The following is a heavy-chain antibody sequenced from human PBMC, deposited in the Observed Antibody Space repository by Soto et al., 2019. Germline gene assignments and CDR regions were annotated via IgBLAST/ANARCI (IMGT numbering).Heavy chain of an antibody. CDR3: ARRSPLKYSSSWYGDY. CDR2: IYYSGST. CDR1: GGSISSGDYY. Sequence: QVQLQESGPGLVKPSQTLSLTCTVSGGSISSGDYYWSWIRQPPGKGLEWIGYIYYSGSTYYNPSLKSRVTISVDTSKNQFSLKLSSVTAADTAVYYCARRSPLKYSSSWYGDYWGQGTLVTVSS. D-gene: IGHD6-13*01. J-gene: IGHJ4*02. V-gene: IGHV4-30-4*01.